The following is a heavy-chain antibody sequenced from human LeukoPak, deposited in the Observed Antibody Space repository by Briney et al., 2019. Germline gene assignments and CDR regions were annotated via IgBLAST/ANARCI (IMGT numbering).Heavy chain of an antibody. V-gene: IGHV3-7*03. J-gene: IGHJ4*02. CDR2: IKPDGSEK. CDR3: AKASRRHCPNPICYTLDY. CDR1: GFTFSSYW. D-gene: IGHD2-2*02. Sequence: GGSLRLSCEASGFTFSSYWMSWVRQAPGKGLEWVANIKPDGSEKYYVDYVQGRFTITRDNSKDTLYLQMNSLRAEDMAVYYCAKASRRHCPNPICYTLDYWGQGTWSPAPQ.